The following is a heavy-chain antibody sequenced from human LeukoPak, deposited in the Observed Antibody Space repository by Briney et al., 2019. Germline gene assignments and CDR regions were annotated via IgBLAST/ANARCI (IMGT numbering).Heavy chain of an antibody. D-gene: IGHD3-22*01. Sequence: SETLSLTCTVSGYSISSGYYWGWIRQPPGKGLEWIGSIYHSGSTYYNPSLKSRVTISVDTSKNQFSLKLSSVTAADTAVYYCARTSVDYYDSRGDWFDPWGQGTLVTVSS. V-gene: IGHV4-38-2*02. CDR1: GYSISSGYY. CDR3: ARTSVDYYDSRGDWFDP. CDR2: IYHSGST. J-gene: IGHJ5*02.